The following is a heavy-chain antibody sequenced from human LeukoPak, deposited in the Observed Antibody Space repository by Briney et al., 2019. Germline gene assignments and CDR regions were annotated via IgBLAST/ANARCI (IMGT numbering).Heavy chain of an antibody. V-gene: IGHV1-2*02. Sequence: ASVKVSCKASGYTFTGYYMHWVRQAPGQGLEWMGWINPNSGGTNYAQKFQGRVTMTRDTSISTAYMELSRLRSDDTAVYYCARDKYRNYELNWFDPWGQGTLVTVSS. D-gene: IGHD4-11*01. CDR2: INPNSGGT. J-gene: IGHJ5*02. CDR1: GYTFTGYY. CDR3: ARDKYRNYELNWFDP.